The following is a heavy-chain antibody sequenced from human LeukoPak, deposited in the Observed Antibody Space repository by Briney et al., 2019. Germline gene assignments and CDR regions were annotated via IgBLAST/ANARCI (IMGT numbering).Heavy chain of an antibody. J-gene: IGHJ3*02. CDR1: GFTFSSYD. CDR2: IGTAGDT. CDR3: ARVLRSNAFDI. Sequence: PGGSLRLSCAASGFTFSSYDMHWVRQAPGKGLEWVSAIGTAGDTYYPGSVKGRFTISRENAKNSLYLQMNSLRAGDTAVYYCARVLRSNAFDIWGQGTMVTVSS. V-gene: IGHV3-13*01.